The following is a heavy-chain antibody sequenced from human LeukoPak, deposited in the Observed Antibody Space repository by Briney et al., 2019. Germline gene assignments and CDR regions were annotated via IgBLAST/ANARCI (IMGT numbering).Heavy chain of an antibody. D-gene: IGHD1-26*01. Sequence: EASVTVSCKASGGTFSSYAISWVRQAPGQGLEWMGGIIPIFGTANYAQKFQGRVTITTDESTSTAYMELSSLRSEDTAVYYCARLFGSKEVGATSDWGQGTLVTVSS. V-gene: IGHV1-69*05. J-gene: IGHJ4*02. CDR2: IIPIFGTA. CDR3: ARLFGSKEVGATSD. CDR1: GGTFSSYA.